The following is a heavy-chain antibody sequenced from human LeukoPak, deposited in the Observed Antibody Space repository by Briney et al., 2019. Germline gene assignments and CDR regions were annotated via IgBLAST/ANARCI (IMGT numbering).Heavy chain of an antibody. V-gene: IGHV3-23*01. CDR3: AKDPGMATQGYYYGMDV. Sequence: GGSLRLSCAASGFTFTTYAMSWVRQAPGKGLEWVSAISNSGDSPYYADSVKGRFTISRDNSKNTLYLQINSLRAEDTAVYYCAKDPGMATQGYYYGMDVWGQGTTVTVSS. D-gene: IGHD5-24*01. J-gene: IGHJ6*02. CDR1: GFTFTTYA. CDR2: ISNSGDSP.